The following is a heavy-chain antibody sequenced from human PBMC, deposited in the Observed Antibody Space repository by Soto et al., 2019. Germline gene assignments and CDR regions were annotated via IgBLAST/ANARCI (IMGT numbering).Heavy chain of an antibody. Sequence: PGESLKISCNVSGYSFTTYWIGWVRQMPGKGLEWLGIIYPPDPDTRYNPSFQGHVTISVDKSISTAYLQWSSLKASDTAMYYCVRGIFNNDYWGQGTLVTVSS. CDR2: IYPPDPDT. CDR1: GYSFTTYW. V-gene: IGHV5-51*01. CDR3: VRGIFNNDY. J-gene: IGHJ4*02.